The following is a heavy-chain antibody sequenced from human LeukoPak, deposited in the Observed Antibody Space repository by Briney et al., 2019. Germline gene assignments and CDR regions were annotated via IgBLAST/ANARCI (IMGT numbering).Heavy chain of an antibody. CDR1: GFTFSNSW. CDR2: IKPDGTEK. V-gene: IGHV3-7*01. Sequence: GGSLRLSCAASGFTFSNSWMTWVRQAPEKGLESAASIKPDGTEKYYVDSVKGRFTISRDNAKNSPYLQMHSLRAEDTALYYCARDPAWGAFDVWGQGTMATVSS. D-gene: IGHD7-27*01. J-gene: IGHJ3*01. CDR3: ARDPAWGAFDV.